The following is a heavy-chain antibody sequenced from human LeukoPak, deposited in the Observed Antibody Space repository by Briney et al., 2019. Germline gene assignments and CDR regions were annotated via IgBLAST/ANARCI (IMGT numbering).Heavy chain of an antibody. CDR2: ISSSSSTI. V-gene: IGHV3-48*01. J-gene: IGHJ4*02. CDR1: GFTFSSNN. CDR3: ASFRDYYDSSGYLFDY. Sequence: PGGSLRLSCVDSGFTFSSNNMNWVRQAPGKGLEWVSYISSSSSTIYYADSVKGRFTISRDNAKNSLYLEMNSLRAEDTAVYYCASFRDYYDSSGYLFDYWGQGTLVTVSS. D-gene: IGHD3-22*01.